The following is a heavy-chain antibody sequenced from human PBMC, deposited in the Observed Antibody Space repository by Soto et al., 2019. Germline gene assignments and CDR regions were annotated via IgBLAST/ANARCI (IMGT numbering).Heavy chain of an antibody. CDR1: GFTYGSNS. V-gene: IGHV3-48*02. CDR2: ISSGSSTK. CDR3: AISLLSAGLDY. J-gene: IGHJ4*02. Sequence: GGSLRPTSTASGFTYGSNSMNRLRQAPGKGLERVAYISSGSSTKYYADSMKGRFTISRDNAKNALYLQMNSLRDEDTAGYNCAISLLSAGLDYWGQGNLGTGSS.